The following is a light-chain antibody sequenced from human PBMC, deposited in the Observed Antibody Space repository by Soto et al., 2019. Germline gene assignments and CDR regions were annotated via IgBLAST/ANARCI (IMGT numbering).Light chain of an antibody. CDR1: QSVSSSS. V-gene: IGKV3-20*01. CDR2: GAS. Sequence: EIVLTQSPGTLSLSPGERATLSCRASQSVSSSSITWYQQKPGQAPRLLIYGASTRATGIPDRFSGSGSGTDFSLTISRLELEDFAVYYCLQFDNSPLYTFGQGTKVEIK. CDR3: LQFDNSPLYT. J-gene: IGKJ2*01.